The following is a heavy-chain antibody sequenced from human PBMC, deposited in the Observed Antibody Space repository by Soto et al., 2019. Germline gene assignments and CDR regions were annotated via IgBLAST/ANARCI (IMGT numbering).Heavy chain of an antibody. CDR1: RVSNGCNA. Sequence: GTSVKLCWKASRVSNGCNAMRPLRHYPRRGLEWMGGIIPVFGTGIYAQNLQGRVTITADKSTNTAYIELSSLIYEDTAVYFFARVSGTRGYTYGLEYWGQGTVVIGFS. CDR3: ARVSGTRGYTYGLEY. CDR2: IIPVFGTG. V-gene: IGHV1-69*06. D-gene: IGHD5-18*01. J-gene: IGHJ4*02.